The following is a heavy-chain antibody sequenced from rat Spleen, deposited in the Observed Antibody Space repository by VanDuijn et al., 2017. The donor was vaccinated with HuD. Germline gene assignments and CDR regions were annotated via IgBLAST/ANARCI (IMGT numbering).Heavy chain of an antibody. CDR3: AQWNSRYFTY. Sequence: EVQLVESDGGLVQPGRSLKLSCAASGFTFSDYYMAWVRQAPTKGLEWVASINYDGTSTYYRDSVKGRFTISRDNAKNTLYLQMDSLRSEDTATYYCAQWNSRYFTYWGQGVMVTVSS. D-gene: IGHD4-4*01. CDR2: INYDGTST. CDR1: GFTFSDYY. J-gene: IGHJ2*01. V-gene: IGHV5-7*01.